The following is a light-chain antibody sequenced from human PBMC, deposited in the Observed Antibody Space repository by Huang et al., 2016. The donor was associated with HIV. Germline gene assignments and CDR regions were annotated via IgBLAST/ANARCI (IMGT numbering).Light chain of an antibody. J-gene: IGKJ2*02. Sequence: DIIMTQSLATLSLSPGEGVSLSCRDNQSVATNLSWYFNRPGQSPRILIFDASTRASGLPGRFSGSGSGTQFTLTVSGLQSEDFAVYYCQQYHNWPCTFGQGTKLEI. CDR3: QQYHNWPCT. CDR1: QSVATN. V-gene: IGKV3-15*01. CDR2: DAS.